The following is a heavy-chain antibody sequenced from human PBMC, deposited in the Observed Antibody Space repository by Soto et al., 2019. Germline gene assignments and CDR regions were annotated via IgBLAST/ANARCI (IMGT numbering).Heavy chain of an antibody. CDR2: IYYSGST. V-gene: IGHV4-59*01. D-gene: IGHD1-26*01. J-gene: IGHJ4*02. CDR1: GGTISSYY. Sequence: PSETLSLTCTVSGGTISSYYWSWIRQPPGKGLEWIGYIYYSGSTNYDPSLKSRVTISVDTSKNRFSLKLTSVTAADTAVYYCARGTSGSPRSNPDYWGQGTLVTVSS. CDR3: ARGTSGSPRSNPDY.